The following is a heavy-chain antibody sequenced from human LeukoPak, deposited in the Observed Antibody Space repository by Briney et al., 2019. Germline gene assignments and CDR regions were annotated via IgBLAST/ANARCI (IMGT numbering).Heavy chain of an antibody. Sequence: SETLSLTCTVPGGSISGYYWSWIRQPPGKGLEWIVYTYYSGSTYYNPSLKSRVTISVDTSKNQFSLKLNSVAAADTAVYYCARDGYGSGSYRFDYWGQGTLVTVSS. CDR2: TYYSGST. CDR3: ARDGYGSGSYRFDY. CDR1: GGSISGYY. D-gene: IGHD3-10*01. J-gene: IGHJ4*02. V-gene: IGHV4-59*01.